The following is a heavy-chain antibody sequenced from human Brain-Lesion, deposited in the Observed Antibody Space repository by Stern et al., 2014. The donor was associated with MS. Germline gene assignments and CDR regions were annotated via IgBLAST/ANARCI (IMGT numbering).Heavy chain of an antibody. Sequence: VQLGQSGAEVKKPVESLRISCQGSGYSFTRDWISWVRQMPGKGLEWMGRIDPSDSNPNYSPSFQGHVTISADKSINTAYLDWRSLKASDTAMYYCARHMGEGLSIDYWGQGTLVTVSS. J-gene: IGHJ4*02. CDR1: GYSFTRDW. CDR3: ARHMGEGLSIDY. D-gene: IGHD3-16*01. V-gene: IGHV5-10-1*03. CDR2: IDPSDSNP.